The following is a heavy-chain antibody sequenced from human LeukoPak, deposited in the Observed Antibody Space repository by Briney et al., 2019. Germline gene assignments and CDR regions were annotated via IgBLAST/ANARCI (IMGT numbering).Heavy chain of an antibody. V-gene: IGHV1-2*02. CDR2: INPNSGGT. CDR3: ADSSSWYYYMDV. Sequence: ASVKVSCKASGYTFTDYYMHWVRQAPGQGLEWMGWINPNSGGTNYAQKFQGRVTMTRDTSISTAYMELSRLRSDDTAVYYCADSSSWYYYMDVWGKGTTVTVSS. CDR1: GYTFTDYY. D-gene: IGHD6-13*01. J-gene: IGHJ6*03.